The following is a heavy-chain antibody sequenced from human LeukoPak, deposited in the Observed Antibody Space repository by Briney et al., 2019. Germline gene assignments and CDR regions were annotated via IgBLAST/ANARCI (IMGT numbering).Heavy chain of an antibody. CDR2: IYSSGST. V-gene: IGHV4-4*07. Sequence: PSETLSLTSTVPGGSINGYYWSWIRQPAGKGLEWIGRIYSSGSTNYNPSLKSRASMPVDTSKQQFSLKLTSVTAADTAVYYCAGGGKDTVVTMWGQGILVTVSS. J-gene: IGHJ4*02. CDR1: GGSINGYY. CDR3: AGGGKDTVVTM. D-gene: IGHD5-12*01.